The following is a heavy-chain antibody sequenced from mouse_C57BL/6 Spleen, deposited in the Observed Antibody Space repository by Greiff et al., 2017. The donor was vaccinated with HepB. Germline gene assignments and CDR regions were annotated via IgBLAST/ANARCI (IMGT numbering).Heavy chain of an antibody. CDR2: ISYSGST. J-gene: IGHJ1*03. CDR1: GYSITSGYD. V-gene: IGHV3-1*01. Sequence: EVKVVESGPGMVKPSQSLSLTCTVTGYSITSGYDWHWIRHFPGNKLEWMGYISYSGSTNYNPSLKSRISITHDTSKNHFFLKLNSVTTEDTATYYCARGDHGGYFDVWGTGTTVTVSS. CDR3: ARGDHGGYFDV.